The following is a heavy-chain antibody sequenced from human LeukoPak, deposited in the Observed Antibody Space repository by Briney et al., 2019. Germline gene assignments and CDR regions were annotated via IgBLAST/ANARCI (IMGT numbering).Heavy chain of an antibody. V-gene: IGHV1-69*13. CDR1: GGTFSSYA. CDR2: IIPIFGTA. CDR3: AVTTVTLNTWFDP. D-gene: IGHD4-17*01. Sequence: SVKVSCKASGGTFSSYAISWVRQAPGQGLEWMGGIIPIFGTANYAQKFQGRVTITADESTSTAYMELSSLRSEDTAVYYCAVTTVTLNTWFDPWGQGTLVTVSS. J-gene: IGHJ5*02.